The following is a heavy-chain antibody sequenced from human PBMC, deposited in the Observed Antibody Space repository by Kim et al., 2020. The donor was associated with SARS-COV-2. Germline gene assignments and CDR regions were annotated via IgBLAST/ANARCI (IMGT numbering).Heavy chain of an antibody. CDR2: IDPSDSYT. V-gene: IGHV5-10-1*01. D-gene: IGHD3-9*01. CDR1: GYSFTSYW. CDR3: ARQMDILTGYPGGMDV. Sequence: GESLKISCKGSGYSFTSYWISWLRQMPGKGLEWMGRIDPSDSYTNYSPSFQGHVTISADKSISTAYLQWSSLKASDTAMYYCARQMDILTGYPGGMDVWGQGTTVTVSS. J-gene: IGHJ6*02.